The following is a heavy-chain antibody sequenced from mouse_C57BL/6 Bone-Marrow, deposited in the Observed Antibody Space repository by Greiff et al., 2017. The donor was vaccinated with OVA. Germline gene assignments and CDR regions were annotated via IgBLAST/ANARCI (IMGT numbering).Heavy chain of an antibody. V-gene: IGHV1-5*01. CDR1: GYTFTSYW. CDR2: IYPGNSDT. J-gene: IGHJ3*01. Sequence: VQLQQPGTELVKPGASVKLSCKASGYTFTSYWMHWVKQRPGQGLEWIGAIYPGNSDTSYNQKFKGKAKLTAVTSASTAYMELSSLTNEDSAVYYCTRWGGYDAWFAYWGQGTLVTVSA. D-gene: IGHD2-2*01. CDR3: TRWGGYDAWFAY.